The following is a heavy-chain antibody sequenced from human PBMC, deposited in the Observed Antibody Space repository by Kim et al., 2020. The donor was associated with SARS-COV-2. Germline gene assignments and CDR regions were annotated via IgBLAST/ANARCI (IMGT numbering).Heavy chain of an antibody. J-gene: IGHJ3*02. V-gene: IGHV5-10-1*01. CDR3: ARHIDYYDSSGYLGAFDI. Sequence: GESLKISCKGSGYSFTSYWISWVRQMPGKGLEWIGRIDPSDSYTNYSPSFQGHVTISADKSISTAYLQWSSLKASDTAMYYCARHIDYYDSSGYLGAFDIWGQGTMVTVSS. CDR1: GYSFTSYW. CDR2: IDPSDSYT. D-gene: IGHD3-22*01.